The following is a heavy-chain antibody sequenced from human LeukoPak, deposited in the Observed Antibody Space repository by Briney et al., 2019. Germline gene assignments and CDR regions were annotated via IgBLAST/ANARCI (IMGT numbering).Heavy chain of an antibody. Sequence: TGGSLRLSCAASGFTFSSYGMSWVRQAPGKGLEWVSAISGSGGSTYYADSVKGRFTISRDNSKNTLYLQMNSLRAEDTAVYYCAKSPHYYDSSGAFDIWGQGTMVTVSS. CDR3: AKSPHYYDSSGAFDI. CDR2: ISGSGGST. J-gene: IGHJ3*02. CDR1: GFTFSSYG. V-gene: IGHV3-23*01. D-gene: IGHD3-22*01.